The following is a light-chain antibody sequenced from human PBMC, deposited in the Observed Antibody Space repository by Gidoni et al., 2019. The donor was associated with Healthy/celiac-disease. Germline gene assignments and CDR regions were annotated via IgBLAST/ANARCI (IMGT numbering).Light chain of an antibody. CDR2: DAS. Sequence: QMTQSPSSLSASVGDRVTITCQASQDISNYLNWYQQKPGKAPKLLIYDASNLETGVPSRFSGSGSGTDFTFTISSLQPEDIATYYCQQYDNLPYTFGQGTKLEIK. CDR1: QDISNY. CDR3: QQYDNLPYT. J-gene: IGKJ2*01. V-gene: IGKV1-33*01.